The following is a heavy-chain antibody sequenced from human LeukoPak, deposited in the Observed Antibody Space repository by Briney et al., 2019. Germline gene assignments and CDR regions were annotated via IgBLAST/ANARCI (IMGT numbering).Heavy chain of an antibody. CDR3: VREGPSSGWSLDY. J-gene: IGHJ4*02. D-gene: IGHD6-19*01. Sequence: SETLSLTFTVSGDSISTYYWSWMRQPAGKGLEWLGRINTSGSTNYNPSLKSRVTMSVDTSKNQFSLKLKSVTAADTAVYYCVREGPSSGWSLDYWGQGTLVTVSS. CDR2: INTSGST. V-gene: IGHV4-4*07. CDR1: GDSISTYY.